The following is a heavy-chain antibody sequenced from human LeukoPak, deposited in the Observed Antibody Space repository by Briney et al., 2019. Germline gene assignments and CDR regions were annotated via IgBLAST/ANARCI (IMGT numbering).Heavy chain of an antibody. D-gene: IGHD5-12*01. J-gene: IGHJ4*02. CDR1: RFTFSTSS. CDR2: ISSSSSYI. Sequence: PGGSLRLSCAASRFTFSTSSMNWVRQAPGKGLEWVSSISSSSSYIYYADSVKGRFTISRDNAKNSLYLQMNSLRAEDTAVYYCAISRYDPYFDYWGQGTLVTVSS. V-gene: IGHV3-21*01. CDR3: AISRYDPYFDY.